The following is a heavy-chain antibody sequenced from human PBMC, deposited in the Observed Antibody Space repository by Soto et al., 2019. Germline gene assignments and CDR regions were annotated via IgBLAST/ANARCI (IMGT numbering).Heavy chain of an antibody. J-gene: IGHJ6*02. V-gene: IGHV2-5*02. CDR1: GFSLITSGVG. D-gene: IGHD2-15*01. CDR2: IYWDDDK. Sequence: QITLKESGPTLVKPTQTLTLTCTFSGFSLITSGVGVAWIRQPPGKALEWLARIYWDDDKRYRPSLESRLTITKDTSQNQVVLKMTNMDSVDTATYYCAYLPCSGGSCYWFSFSGMDVWCQGTTVTVYS. CDR3: AYLPCSGGSCYWFSFSGMDV.